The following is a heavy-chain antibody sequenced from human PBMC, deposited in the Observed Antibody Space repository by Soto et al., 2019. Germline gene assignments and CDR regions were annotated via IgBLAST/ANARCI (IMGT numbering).Heavy chain of an antibody. CDR2: LKSKTNGGTA. D-gene: IGHD3-22*01. J-gene: IGHJ4*02. CDR1: GLTLTDAW. CDR3: AYYRDSRAVNFDS. V-gene: IGHV3-15*07. Sequence: EVQLVESGGGLVKPGESLRLSCTASGLTLTDAWMKWVRQAPGKGLDWVGRLKSKTNGGTADYAAPVRGRFTILRDDSKNMLYLQMNCLKPEDTAVYYFAYYRDSRAVNFDSWGQGTLVTVSS.